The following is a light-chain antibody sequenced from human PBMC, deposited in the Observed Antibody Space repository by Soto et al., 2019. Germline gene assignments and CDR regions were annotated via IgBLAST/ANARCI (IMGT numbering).Light chain of an antibody. J-gene: IGKJ1*01. Sequence: DIQMTQSPSVLAASVGDRVTITCRESQSIGKHLNWYQQKPGKAPKLLIYAASTLQSGVPSRLSGSGSGTEFTLTISSLQPEDFATYYCQQLNSYLTWTFGQGTKVDIK. V-gene: IGKV1-9*01. CDR3: QQLNSYLTWT. CDR1: QSIGKH. CDR2: AAS.